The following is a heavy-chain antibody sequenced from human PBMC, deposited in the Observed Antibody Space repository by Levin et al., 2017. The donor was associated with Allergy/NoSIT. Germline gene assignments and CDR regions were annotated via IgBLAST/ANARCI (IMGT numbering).Heavy chain of an antibody. CDR1: GGSISGYY. CDR2: LYYSGST. CDR3: ARRGYSHGYDY. D-gene: IGHD5-18*01. Sequence: SETLSLMCTVSGGSISGYYWSWIRQPPGMGLEWIGYLYYSGSTTYNPSLTSRVTISVDTSKNQFSLKLSSVTAADTAVYYCARRGYSHGYDYWSQGTLVTVSS. V-gene: IGHV4-59*01. J-gene: IGHJ4*02.